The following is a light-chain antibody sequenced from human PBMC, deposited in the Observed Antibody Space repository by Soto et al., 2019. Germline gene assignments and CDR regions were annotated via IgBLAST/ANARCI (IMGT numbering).Light chain of an antibody. J-gene: IGLJ2*01. CDR2: DDR. CDR3: QLWDSNSDHVV. V-gene: IGLV3-21*02. Sequence: SYELTKPPSVSVATGQTARITCGGSKIGRKSVHGYQKKTGQAPVVVVYDDRDRPSGIHERFSGSNSGNTATLTISRVESGDESDYYCQLWDSNSDHVVFGGGTKLTVL. CDR1: KIGRKS.